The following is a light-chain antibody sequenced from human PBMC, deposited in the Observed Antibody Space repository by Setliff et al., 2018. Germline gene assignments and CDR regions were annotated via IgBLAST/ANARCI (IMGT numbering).Light chain of an antibody. J-gene: IGLJ2*01. CDR3: AAWDDSLNGVV. V-gene: IGLV1-44*01. CDR1: SSNIGSNT. Sequence: QFVLTQPPSASGTPGQRVTISCSGSSSNIGSNTVNWYQQLPGTAPKLLIYRNNQRPSGVPDRFSGSKSGTSASLAISGLQSEDEADYYCAAWDDSLNGVVFGGGTQLTVL. CDR2: RNN.